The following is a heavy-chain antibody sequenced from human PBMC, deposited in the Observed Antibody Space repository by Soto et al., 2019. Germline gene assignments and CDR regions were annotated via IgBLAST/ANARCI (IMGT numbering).Heavy chain of an antibody. J-gene: IGHJ4*02. CDR2: VNPILSMS. V-gene: IGHV1-69*02. Sequence: QVQLVQSGAEVKSAGSSVKVSCKASGDTFNFYSINWVRQAPGLGLEWVGRVNPILSMSNYAQRFQGRVKMTADKSTGTAYMEVRSLRSEDTSIYYCASNYGSGYRAFDSWGQGALVTVSS. D-gene: IGHD3-10*01. CDR1: GDTFNFYS. CDR3: ASNYGSGYRAFDS.